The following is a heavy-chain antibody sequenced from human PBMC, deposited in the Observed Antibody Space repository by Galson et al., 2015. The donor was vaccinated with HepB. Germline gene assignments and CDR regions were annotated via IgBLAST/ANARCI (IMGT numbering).Heavy chain of an antibody. D-gene: IGHD2-2*01. V-gene: IGHV1-69*13. J-gene: IGHJ6*03. CDR1: GGTFSSYA. CDR2: IIPIFGTA. CDR3: AREGGEDIVVVPAAYYYYMDV. Sequence: SVKVSCKASGGTFSSYAISWVRQAPGQGLEWMGGIIPIFGTANYAQRFQGRVTITADESTSTAYMELSRLRSDDTAVYYCAREGGEDIVVVPAAYYYYMDVWGKGTTVTVSS.